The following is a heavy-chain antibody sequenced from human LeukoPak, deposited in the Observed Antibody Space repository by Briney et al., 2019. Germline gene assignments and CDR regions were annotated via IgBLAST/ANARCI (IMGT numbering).Heavy chain of an antibody. CDR3: ANKARYSYGGAFDI. CDR2: IRYDGSNK. Sequence: GGSLKLSCATSGFTFSSYGMHWVRQAPGKGLEWVAFIRYDGSNKYYADSVKGRFTISRDNSKNTLYLQMNSLRAEDTAVYYCANKARYSYGGAFDIWGQGTMVTVSS. J-gene: IGHJ3*02. D-gene: IGHD5-18*01. CDR1: GFTFSSYG. V-gene: IGHV3-30*02.